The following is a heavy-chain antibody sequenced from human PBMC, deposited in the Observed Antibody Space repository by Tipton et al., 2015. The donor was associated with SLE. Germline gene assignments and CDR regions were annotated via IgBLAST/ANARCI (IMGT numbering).Heavy chain of an antibody. J-gene: IGHJ2*01. V-gene: IGHV3-64*01. CDR1: GFTFSSYE. Sequence: SLRLSCAASGFTFSSYEMNWVRQAPGKGLECVSVIGGSGAPAFYANSVRGRFTISRDNSKSTLYLQMGSLRADDTAVYYCAREGGVPGDWYYDLWGRGTLVTVSS. D-gene: IGHD1-20*01. CDR2: IGGSGAPA. CDR3: AREGGVPGDWYYDL.